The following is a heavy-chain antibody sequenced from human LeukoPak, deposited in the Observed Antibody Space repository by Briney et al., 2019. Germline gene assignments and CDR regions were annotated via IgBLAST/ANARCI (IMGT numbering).Heavy chain of an antibody. D-gene: IGHD5-18*01. J-gene: IGHJ4*02. Sequence: GASLRLSCAASGFTFSSYAMSWVRQAPGKGLEWVSYISSSGSTIYYADSVKGRFTISRDNAKNSLYLQMNSLRAEDTAVYYCAREGTAMVDFDYWGQGTLVTVSS. CDR3: AREGTAMVDFDY. V-gene: IGHV3-48*04. CDR1: GFTFSSYA. CDR2: ISSSGSTI.